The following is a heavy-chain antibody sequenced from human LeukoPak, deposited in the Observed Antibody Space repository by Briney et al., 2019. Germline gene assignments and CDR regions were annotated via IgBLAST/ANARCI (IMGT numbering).Heavy chain of an antibody. D-gene: IGHD6-13*01. CDR2: VSSSGNT. Sequence: GGSLRLSCAASGFTFSRSAMTWVRQTPGKGLDWVSSVSSSGNTYYADSVKGRFTISRDNSKNMLYLQMNSLRAEDTAVYYCVKGRISEDGLDFWGQGTLVTVSS. CDR1: GFTFSRSA. V-gene: IGHV3-23*01. J-gene: IGHJ4*02. CDR3: VKGRISEDGLDF.